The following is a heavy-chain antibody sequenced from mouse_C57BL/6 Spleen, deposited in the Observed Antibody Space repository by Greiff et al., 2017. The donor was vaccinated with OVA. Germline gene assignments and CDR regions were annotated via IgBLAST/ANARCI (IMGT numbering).Heavy chain of an antibody. D-gene: IGHD2-3*01. CDR2: IDPSDSYT. V-gene: IGHV1-69*01. J-gene: IGHJ3*01. Sequence: QVQLQQPGAELVMPGASVKLSCKASGYTFTSYWMHWVKQRPGQGLEWIGEIDPSDSYTNYNQKFKGKSTLTVDKSSSTSYMQLSSLASEDSAVYYCARKDDGYSAWFAYWGQGTLVTVSA. CDR1: GYTFTSYW. CDR3: ARKDDGYSAWFAY.